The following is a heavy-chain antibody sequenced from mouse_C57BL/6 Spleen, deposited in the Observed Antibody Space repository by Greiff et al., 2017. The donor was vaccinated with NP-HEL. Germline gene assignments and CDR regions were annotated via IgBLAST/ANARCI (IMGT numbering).Heavy chain of an antibody. V-gene: IGHV1-54*01. D-gene: IGHD2-1*01. J-gene: IGHJ4*01. CDR2: INPGSGGT. CDR3: AILYPSGGVDY. CDR1: GYAFTNYL. Sequence: QVQLQQSGAELVRPGTSVKVSCKASGYAFTNYLIEWVKQRPGQGLEWIGVINPGSGGTNYNEKFKGKATLTADKSSSTAYMQLSSLTSEDSAVYFCAILYPSGGVDYCGQGTSVTGSS.